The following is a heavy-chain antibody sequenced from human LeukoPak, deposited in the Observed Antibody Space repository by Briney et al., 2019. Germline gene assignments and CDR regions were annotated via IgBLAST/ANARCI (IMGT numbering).Heavy chain of an antibody. D-gene: IGHD5-24*01. CDR3: AKDLDDPAGYYFDY. Sequence: GGSLRLSCAASGFTFSSYGMHWVRQAPGKGLEWVAVISYDGSNKYYADSVKGRFTISRDNSKNTLYLQMNSLRAEDTAVYYCAKDLDDPAGYYFDYWGQGTLVTVSS. V-gene: IGHV3-30*18. CDR1: GFTFSSYG. CDR2: ISYDGSNK. J-gene: IGHJ4*02.